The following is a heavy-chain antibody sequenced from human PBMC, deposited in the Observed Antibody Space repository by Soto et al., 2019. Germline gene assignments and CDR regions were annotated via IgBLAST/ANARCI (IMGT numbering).Heavy chain of an antibody. CDR3: AKDADGESFDY. J-gene: IGHJ4*02. CDR2: ITSNGGNT. D-gene: IGHD4-17*01. Sequence: LRLSCAASGFTFSSYAMHWVRQAPGKGLEYVSAITSNGGNTDYASSVKGRFTISRDNSKNTLYLQMNSLRAEDTAVYYCAKDADGESFDYWGQGTLVTVSS. CDR1: GFTFSSYA. V-gene: IGHV3-64*04.